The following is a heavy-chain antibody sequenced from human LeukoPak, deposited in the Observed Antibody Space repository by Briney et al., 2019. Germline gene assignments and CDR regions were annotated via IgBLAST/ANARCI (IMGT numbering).Heavy chain of an antibody. V-gene: IGHV4-59*01. D-gene: IGHD5-12*01. CDR1: GGSINSYY. CDR2: IYYSGST. Sequence: PSETLSLTCAVSGGSINSYYWTWIRQPPGKGLEWIGYIYYSGSTNYNPSLKSRVTISVDTSKNQFSLKLSSVTAADTAVYYCARVAVAYGGYHFDYWGQGTLVTVSS. CDR3: ARVAVAYGGYHFDY. J-gene: IGHJ4*02.